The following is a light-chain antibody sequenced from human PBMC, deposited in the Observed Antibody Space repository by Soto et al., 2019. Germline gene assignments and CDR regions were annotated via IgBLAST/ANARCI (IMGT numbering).Light chain of an antibody. Sequence: EIVLTQSPGTLSLSPGERATLSCRASQSVSSSYLAWYQQKPGQAPRLHIYGASSRATGIPDRFSGSGSGTDFTLTISRLEPEDFAVYFCQHYGNSPPFTFGQGTKVEIK. CDR2: GAS. J-gene: IGKJ2*01. CDR1: QSVSSSY. CDR3: QHYGNSPPFT. V-gene: IGKV3-20*01.